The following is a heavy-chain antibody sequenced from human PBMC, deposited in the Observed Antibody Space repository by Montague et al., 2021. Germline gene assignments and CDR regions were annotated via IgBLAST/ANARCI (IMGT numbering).Heavy chain of an antibody. J-gene: IGHJ6*02. D-gene: IGHD1-26*01. CDR3: ARATHSPPYYNYGMDV. CDR1: GGSISSGFYY. Sequence: TLSLTCTVSGGSISSGFYYFNWIRQPAGKGLEWIGRIYTTGNTNYNPPLKSRVTISVDTSKNQVSLKLTSVTAADTAVYYCARATHSPPYYNYGMDVWGQGTTVAVSS. CDR2: IYTTGNT. V-gene: IGHV4-61*02.